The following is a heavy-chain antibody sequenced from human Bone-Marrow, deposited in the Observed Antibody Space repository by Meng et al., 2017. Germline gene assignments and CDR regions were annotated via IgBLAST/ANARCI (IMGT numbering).Heavy chain of an antibody. V-gene: IGHV4-38-2*01. CDR3: ARARLQLGVWFDY. D-gene: IGHD5-24*01. CDR1: GYSISSGYY. Sequence: SETLSLTCAVSGYSISSGYYWGWIRQPPGKGLEWIGSIYHSGSTYYNPSLKSRVTISVDTSKNQFSLKLSSVTAADTAVYYCARARLQLGVWFDYWGQGTLVTVSS. CDR2: IYHSGST. J-gene: IGHJ4*02.